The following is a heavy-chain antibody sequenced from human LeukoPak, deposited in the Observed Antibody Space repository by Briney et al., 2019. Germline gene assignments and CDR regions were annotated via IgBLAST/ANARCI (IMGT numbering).Heavy chain of an antibody. V-gene: IGHV4-38-2*02. D-gene: IGHD3-3*01. CDR2: IYHSGST. J-gene: IGHJ5*02. CDR1: GYSISSGYY. CDR3: ARVTIFGVFDP. Sequence: PSETLSLTCTVSGYSISSGYYWGWIRQPPGKGLEWIGSIYHSGSTYYNPYLKSRVTISVDTSKNQFSLKLGSVTAADTAVYYCARVTIFGVFDPWGQGTLVTVSS.